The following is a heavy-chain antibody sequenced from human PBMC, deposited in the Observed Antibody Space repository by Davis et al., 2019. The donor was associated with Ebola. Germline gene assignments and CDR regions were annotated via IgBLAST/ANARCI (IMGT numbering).Heavy chain of an antibody. D-gene: IGHD4-17*01. CDR2: INHSGST. Sequence: GGSFSGYSWSWTRQPPGKGLEWIGEINHSGSTNYNPSLKSRVTISVDTSKNQFSLKLSSVTAADTAVYYCARGVGAATRFDPWGQGTLVTVSS. V-gene: IGHV4-34*01. J-gene: IGHJ5*02. CDR3: ARGVGAATRFDP. CDR1: GGSFSGYS.